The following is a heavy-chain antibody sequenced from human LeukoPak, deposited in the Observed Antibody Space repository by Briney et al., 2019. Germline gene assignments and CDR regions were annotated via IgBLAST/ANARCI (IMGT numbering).Heavy chain of an antibody. CDR3: AADSLTMVRDSYYSYYMDV. Sequence: ASVKVSCNASGFTFTSSAMQWVRQARGQRLEWIGWIFVGSGNTNYPQKFQERITITKHMSTSIPYNEMIMLRSEATAVYYCAADSLTMVRDSYYSYYMDVWGKGTTVTVSS. CDR1: GFTFTSSA. CDR2: IFVGSGNT. V-gene: IGHV1-58*02. J-gene: IGHJ6*03. D-gene: IGHD3-10*01.